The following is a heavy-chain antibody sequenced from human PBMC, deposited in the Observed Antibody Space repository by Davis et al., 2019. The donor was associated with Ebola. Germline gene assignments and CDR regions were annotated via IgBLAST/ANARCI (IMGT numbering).Heavy chain of an antibody. J-gene: IGHJ3*02. CDR3: TTPGGQDSGYDVFDI. V-gene: IGHV1-46*03. CDR2: INPSGGST. CDR1: GYTFTSYY. Sequence: AASVKVSCKASGYTFTSYYMLWVRQAPGQGLEWMGIINPSGGSTSYAQKFQGRVTMTRDTSTSTAYMDLSSLRSEDTALYYCTTPGGQDSGYDVFDIWGQGTMVTVSS. D-gene: IGHD5-12*01.